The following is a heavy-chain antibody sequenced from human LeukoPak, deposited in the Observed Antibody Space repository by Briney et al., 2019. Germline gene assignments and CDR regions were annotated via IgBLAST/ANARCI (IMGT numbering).Heavy chain of an antibody. J-gene: IGHJ4*02. D-gene: IGHD2-2*01. Sequence: PGGSLRLSCAASGFTFSGYSMNWVRQAPGKGLEWVSSISSSSKYIYYADSVKGRFTISRDNAKNSLYLQMNSLRAEDTAVYYCARDEVVVAPAAPGHWGRGTLVTVSS. V-gene: IGHV3-21*01. CDR1: GFTFSGYS. CDR2: ISSSSKYI. CDR3: ARDEVVVAPAAPGH.